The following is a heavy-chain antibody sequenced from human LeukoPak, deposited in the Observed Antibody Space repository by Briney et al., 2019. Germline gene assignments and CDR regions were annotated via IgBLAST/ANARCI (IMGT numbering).Heavy chain of an antibody. CDR1: VFTFRSHM. CDR2: IKRDGGVK. V-gene: IGHV3-7*01. D-gene: IGHD3-10*01. J-gene: IGHJ4*02. CDR3: ARALNYYAIPGYLPSAY. Sequence: AGGSLRLSCAASVFTFRSHMMCCVRAAPGEGREWGSYIKRDGGVKYYGNFVKSSFTQSTDNAQDSLYLQMNRLRGDDTALYCCARALNYYAIPGYLPSAYWGQGTLVTVSS.